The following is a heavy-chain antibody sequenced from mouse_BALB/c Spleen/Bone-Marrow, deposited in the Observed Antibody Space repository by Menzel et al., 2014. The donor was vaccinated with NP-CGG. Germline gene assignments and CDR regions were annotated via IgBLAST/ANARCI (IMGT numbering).Heavy chain of an antibody. J-gene: IGHJ2*01. CDR3: TRRYYDYDVRYFDY. CDR1: GYAFSSYW. V-gene: IGHV1-80*01. CDR2: IYPGDDDT. Sequence: VQLQQSGAELVRPGSSVKISCKASGYAFSSYWLNWVKQRPGQGLEWIGQIYPGDDDTNYNGKFKGEATLTADKSSSTAYMQLSSLTSEDSAVYFCTRRYYDYDVRYFDYWGQGTTLTVSS. D-gene: IGHD2-4*01.